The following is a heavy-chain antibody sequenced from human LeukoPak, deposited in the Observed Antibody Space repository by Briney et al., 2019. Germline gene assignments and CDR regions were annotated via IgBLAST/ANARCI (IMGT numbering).Heavy chain of an antibody. D-gene: IGHD3-10*01. CDR1: GGSISSSSYY. V-gene: IGHV4-39*07. CDR2: LYYSGST. Sequence: SETLSLTCTVSGGSISSSSYYWGWIRQPPGKGLEWIGSLYYSGSTNYNPSLKSRVTISVDTSKNQFSLKLSSVTAADTAVYYCARGSYYNFSYGMDVWGQGTTVTVSS. J-gene: IGHJ6*02. CDR3: ARGSYYNFSYGMDV.